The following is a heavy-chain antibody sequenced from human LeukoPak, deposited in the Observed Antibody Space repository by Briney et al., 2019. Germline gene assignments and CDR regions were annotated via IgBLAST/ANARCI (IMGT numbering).Heavy chain of an antibody. CDR3: VKDRPCETCMPMDA. Sequence: GGSLRLSCAASGFRFTDYSMSWVRQAPGRGLEWVAGLGRSGEYKYYADSVKGRFTISRDNSKDTVSLQMNSLRAEDSAIYFCVKDRPCETCMPMDAWGQGTTVTVSS. CDR1: GFRFTDYS. D-gene: IGHD2-2*01. CDR2: LGRSGEYK. J-gene: IGHJ6*02. V-gene: IGHV3-23*01.